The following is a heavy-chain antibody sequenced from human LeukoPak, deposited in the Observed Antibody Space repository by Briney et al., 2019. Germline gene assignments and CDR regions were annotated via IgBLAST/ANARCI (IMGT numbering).Heavy chain of an antibody. Sequence: PSETLSLTCTVSGGSISSGGYYWSWIRQHPGKGLEWIGYIYYSGSTYYNPSLKSRVTISVDTSKNQFSLKLSSVTAADTAVYYCARVGYYDSSGYYNWFDPWGQGTLVTVSS. V-gene: IGHV4-31*03. CDR1: GGSISSGGYY. CDR3: ARVGYYDSSGYYNWFDP. D-gene: IGHD3-22*01. J-gene: IGHJ5*02. CDR2: IYYSGST.